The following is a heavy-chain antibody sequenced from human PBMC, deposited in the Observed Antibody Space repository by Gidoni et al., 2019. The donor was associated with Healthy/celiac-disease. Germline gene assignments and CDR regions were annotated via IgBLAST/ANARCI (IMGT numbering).Heavy chain of an antibody. Sequence: QLQLQESGPGLVKPSETLSLTCTVSGGSISSSSDYWGWIRQPPGKGLEWIGSIYYSGSTYYNPSLKSRVTISVDTSKNQFSLKLSSVTAADTAVYYCARQGYGDSNWFDPWGQGTLVTVSS. D-gene: IGHD4-17*01. V-gene: IGHV4-39*01. J-gene: IGHJ5*02. CDR2: IYYSGST. CDR3: ARQGYGDSNWFDP. CDR1: GGSISSSSDY.